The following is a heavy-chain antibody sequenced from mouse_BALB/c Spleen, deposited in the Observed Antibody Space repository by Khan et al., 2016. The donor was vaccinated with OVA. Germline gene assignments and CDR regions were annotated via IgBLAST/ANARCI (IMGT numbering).Heavy chain of an antibody. CDR2: INTYTGEP. CDR1: GHTFTKYG. V-gene: IGHV9-3-1*01. CDR3: AGPSYFACVMDN. D-gene: IGHD2-10*01. J-gene: IGHJ4*01. Sequence: QIQLVQSGPELKKPGETVKISCKASGHTFTKYGMHWVKQAPGKGLKWMGWINTYTGEPTYADDFNGRFAFSLETSARTAYMKLNNLTNENTTRAICAGPSYFACVMDNWGQGTSVTVSS.